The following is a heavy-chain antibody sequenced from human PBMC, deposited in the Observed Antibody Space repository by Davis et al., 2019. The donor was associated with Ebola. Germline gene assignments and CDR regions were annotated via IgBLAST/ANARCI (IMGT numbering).Heavy chain of an antibody. V-gene: IGHV3-23*01. CDR1: GFTFSAYA. D-gene: IGHD1-26*01. CDR3: AKDRSSGMYVVAFDM. Sequence: GESLKISCAASGFTFSAYAMTWVRQAPGKGLEWVSGISSGSDNTYYADSVKGRFTISRDNSKNTLFLQMNSLRAEDTATYYCAKDRSSGMYVVAFDMWGQGTMVTVSS. J-gene: IGHJ3*02. CDR2: ISSGSDNT.